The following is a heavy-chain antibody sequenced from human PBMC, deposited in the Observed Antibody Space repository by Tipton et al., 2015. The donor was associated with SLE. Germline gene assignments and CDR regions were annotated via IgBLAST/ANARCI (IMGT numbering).Heavy chain of an antibody. CDR2: ISSSSSYI. D-gene: IGHD6-19*01. V-gene: IGHV3-21*01. Sequence: SLRLSCAASGFTFSSYSMNWVRQAPGKGLEWVSSISSSSSYIYYADSVKGRFTISRDNAKNSLYLQMNSLRAEDTAVYYCAREPHNSSGFDYWGQGTLVTVSS. CDR1: GFTFSSYS. J-gene: IGHJ4*02. CDR3: AREPHNSSGFDY.